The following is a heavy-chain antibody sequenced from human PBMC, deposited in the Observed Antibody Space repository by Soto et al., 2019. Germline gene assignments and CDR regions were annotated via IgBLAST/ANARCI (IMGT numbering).Heavy chain of an antibody. J-gene: IGHJ3*01. D-gene: IGHD3-22*01. V-gene: IGHV5-51*01. CDR3: ARTSHYDSSGYYDAFDV. CDR2: IYPGDSDI. Sequence: PGESLKISCKGSGYSFTNYWIGWVRQMPGKGLEWMGIIYPGDSDIRFSPSFQGQVTISADKSINTAYLQWSSLMASDTAMYYCARTSHYDSSGYYDAFDVWGQGTMV. CDR1: GYSFTNYW.